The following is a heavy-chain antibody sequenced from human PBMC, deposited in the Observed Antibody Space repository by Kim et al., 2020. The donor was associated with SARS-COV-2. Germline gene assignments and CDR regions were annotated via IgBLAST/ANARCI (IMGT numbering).Heavy chain of an antibody. CDR3: AKGARRGNDVSRYYYYGMDV. CDR1: GFTFSSYA. J-gene: IGHJ6*02. CDR2: IYSGGSST. D-gene: IGHD1-1*01. V-gene: IGHV3-23*03. Sequence: GGSLRLSCAASGFTFSSYAMSWVRQAPGKGLEWVSVIYSGGSSTYYADSVKGRFTISRDNSKNTLYLQMNSLRAEDTAVYYCAKGARRGNDVSRYYYYGMDVWGQGTTVTVSS.